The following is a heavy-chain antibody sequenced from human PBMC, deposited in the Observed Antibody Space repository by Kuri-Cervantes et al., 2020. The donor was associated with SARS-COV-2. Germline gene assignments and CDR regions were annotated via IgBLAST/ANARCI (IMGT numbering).Heavy chain of an antibody. J-gene: IGHJ4*02. CDR1: GFTFSSYW. CDR3: ASLAVAGKSNY. CDR2: INSDGSST. V-gene: IGHV3-74*01. Sequence: GESLKISCAASGFTFSSYWMHWVRQAPGKGLVWVSRINSDGSSTSYADSVKGRFTISRDNAKNTLYLQMNSLRAEDKAVYYCASLAVAGKSNYWGQGTLVTVSS. D-gene: IGHD6-19*01.